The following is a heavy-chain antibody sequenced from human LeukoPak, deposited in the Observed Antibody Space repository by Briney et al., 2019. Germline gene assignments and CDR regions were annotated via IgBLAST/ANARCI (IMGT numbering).Heavy chain of an antibody. CDR3: ARGYGDFRVEGRHFHS. CDR1: DGSITNYD. CDR2: VHYSGTA. Sequence: SETLSLTCTVSDGSITNYDWSWVRQPPGKGLEFIGHVHYSGTANYNPSLRSRVTISIDTSKKHFFLKLKSVTAADTAVYYCARGYGDFRVEGRHFHSWGQEPWSPSPQ. D-gene: IGHD2-21*02. J-gene: IGHJ4*01. V-gene: IGHV4-59*01.